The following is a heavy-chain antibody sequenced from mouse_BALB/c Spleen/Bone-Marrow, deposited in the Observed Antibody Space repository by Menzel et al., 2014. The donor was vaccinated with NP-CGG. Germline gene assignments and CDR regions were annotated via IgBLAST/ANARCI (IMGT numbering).Heavy chain of an antibody. D-gene: IGHD2-13*01. V-gene: IGHV1S81*02. Sequence: VQVVESGAELVKPRASVKLSCKASGYTFTSYYMYWVKQRPGQGLEWIGEINPSNGGTNFNEKFKSKATLTVDKSSSTAYMQLSSLTSEDSAVYYCTREGDSPFAYWGQGTLVTVSA. CDR1: GYTFTSYY. J-gene: IGHJ3*01. CDR3: TREGDSPFAY. CDR2: INPSNGGT.